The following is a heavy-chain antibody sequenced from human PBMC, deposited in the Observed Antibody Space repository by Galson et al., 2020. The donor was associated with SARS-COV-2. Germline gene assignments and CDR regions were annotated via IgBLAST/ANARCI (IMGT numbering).Heavy chain of an antibody. V-gene: IGHV7-4-1*02. CDR2: INTNTGNP. J-gene: IGHJ4*02. Sequence: ASVKVSCKASGYTFTSYAMNWVRQAPGQGLEWMGWINTNTGNPTYAQGFTGRFVFSLDTSVSTAYLQISSLKAEDTAVYYCARDLLRYFDWSFLQEGPSAYYFDYWGQGTLVTVSS. CDR1: GYTFTSYA. CDR3: ARDLLRYFDWSFLQEGPSAYYFDY. D-gene: IGHD3-9*01.